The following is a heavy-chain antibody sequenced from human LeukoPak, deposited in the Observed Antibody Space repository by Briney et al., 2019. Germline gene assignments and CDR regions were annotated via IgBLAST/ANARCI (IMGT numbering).Heavy chain of an antibody. CDR3: ANSYTVTTSPFDY. V-gene: IGHV3-23*01. Sequence: GGSLRLSCAASGFTFSSYGMSWVRQAPGKGLEWVSAISGSGGSTYYADSVKGRFTISRDNSKNTLYLQMNSLRAEDTAVYYCANSYTVTTSPFDYWGQGTLVGVSS. J-gene: IGHJ4*02. D-gene: IGHD4-17*01. CDR2: ISGSGGST. CDR1: GFTFSSYG.